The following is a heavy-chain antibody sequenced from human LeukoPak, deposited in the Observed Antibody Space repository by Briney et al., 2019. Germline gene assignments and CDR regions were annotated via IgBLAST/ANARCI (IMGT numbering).Heavy chain of an antibody. Sequence: GGSLRLSCAASGFTFSMHWMSWVRQAPGKGLEWVANIKQDGSERNYVDSVKGRFTISRDNAKNSLYLQMNSLRVEDTAIYYCAAGGGAFNIWGQGTMVTVSS. CDR1: GFTFSMHW. CDR3: AAGGGAFNI. D-gene: IGHD3-16*01. J-gene: IGHJ3*02. V-gene: IGHV3-7*01. CDR2: IKQDGSER.